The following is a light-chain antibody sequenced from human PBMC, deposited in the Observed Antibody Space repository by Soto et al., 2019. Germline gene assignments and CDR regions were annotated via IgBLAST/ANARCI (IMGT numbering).Light chain of an antibody. CDR1: QSVSTY. CDR2: DAS. CDR3: QHYNSYSEA. Sequence: ESVLTQSPGTLSLSPGERATLSCRASQSVSTYLAWYQRRPGQAPRLLIYDASYRATDIPPRFSGSGSGTDFTLTISSLQPDDFATYYCQHYNSYSEAFGQGTKVDIK. V-gene: IGKV3-11*01. J-gene: IGKJ1*01.